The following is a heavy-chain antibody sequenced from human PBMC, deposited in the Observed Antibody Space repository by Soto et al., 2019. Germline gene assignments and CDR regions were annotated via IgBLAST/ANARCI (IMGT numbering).Heavy chain of an antibody. D-gene: IGHD6-13*01. J-gene: IGHJ4*02. Sequence: EVQLLESGGGLVQPGGSLRLSCEASGFTISTYGMSWVRQAPGKGLEWVSGISGGGGSTYYTDSVKGRFTISRDNSKNTLYLQMNSLRDEDTAVYYCAKVERYRSTLALLWGQGTLVTVSS. V-gene: IGHV3-23*01. CDR1: GFTISTYG. CDR3: AKVERYRSTLALL. CDR2: ISGGGGST.